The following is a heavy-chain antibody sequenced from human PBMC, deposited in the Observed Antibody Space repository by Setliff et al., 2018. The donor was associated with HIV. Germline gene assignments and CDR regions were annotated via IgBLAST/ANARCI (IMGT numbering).Heavy chain of an antibody. CDR3: ARGDPFTDFDS. V-gene: IGHV4-61*02. J-gene: IGHJ4*02. CDR1: GGSISRGSYY. CDR2: IYTNGNT. Sequence: SETLSLTCTVSGGSISRGSYYWSWIRQPAGKGLEWIGRIYTNGNTNYKPSLKSRVTVSADTSKNQFSLKLTSVTAADTAVYYCARGDPFTDFDSWGQGTLVTVSS. D-gene: IGHD3-16*01.